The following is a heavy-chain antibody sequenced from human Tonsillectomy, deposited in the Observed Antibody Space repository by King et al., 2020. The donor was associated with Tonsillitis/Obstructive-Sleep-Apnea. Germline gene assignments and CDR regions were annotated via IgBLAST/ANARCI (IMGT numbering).Heavy chain of an antibody. J-gene: IGHJ6*03. V-gene: IGHV4-34*01. CDR1: GGSFRDYF. Sequence: VQLQQWGAGLLRPSETLSLTCAVYGGSFRDYFWNLIRQPPGKGLEWSGEMNRSGSTKNNPSLKSRVTISVDTSKNQFSLKLRSVTAADTAVYYCARVPTGVNYYYYYYMDVWGKGTTVTVSS. D-gene: IGHD3-3*01. CDR2: MNRSGST. CDR3: ARVPTGVNYYYYYYMDV.